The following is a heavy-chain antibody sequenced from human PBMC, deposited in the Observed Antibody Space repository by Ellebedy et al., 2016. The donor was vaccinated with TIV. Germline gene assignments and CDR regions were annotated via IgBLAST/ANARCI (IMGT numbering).Heavy chain of an antibody. D-gene: IGHD6-19*01. J-gene: IGHJ4*02. CDR1: GFMFRNYW. CDR2: IKHDGSDK. CDR3: AKDPRLQKRIAVAGIFDY. Sequence: GGSLRLSXVASGFMFRNYWMTWVRQAPGKGLEWVANIKHDGSDKYYADSVNGRFTISRDNAKNTLYLQMNSLRAEDTAVYYCAKDPRLQKRIAVAGIFDYWGQGTLVTVSS. V-gene: IGHV3-7*01.